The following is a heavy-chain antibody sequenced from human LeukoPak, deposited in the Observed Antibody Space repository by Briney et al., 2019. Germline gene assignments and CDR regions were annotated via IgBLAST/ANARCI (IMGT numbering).Heavy chain of an antibody. D-gene: IGHD6-19*01. V-gene: IGHV1-46*01. CDR3: ARDRAVAGFRFDY. J-gene: IGHJ4*02. Sequence: SVKVSCKASGYTFTSYYIHWVRQAPRQGLGWRGVINPSGSITSYAQKFQDRVTMTRDTFTSTVYMELSSLSSEDTGVYYCARDRAVAGFRFDYWGQGTLVSVSS. CDR1: GYTFTSYY. CDR2: INPSGSIT.